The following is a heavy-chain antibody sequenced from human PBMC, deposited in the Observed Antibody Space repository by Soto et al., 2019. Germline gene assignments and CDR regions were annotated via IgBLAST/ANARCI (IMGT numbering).Heavy chain of an antibody. D-gene: IGHD3-22*01. CDR2: IKSDGSGT. Sequence: EVQLVESGGGLVQPGGSLRLSCAASGFTFSSYYMHWVRQAPGKGLVWVSRIKSDGSGTYYADSVKGRLTISRDNAKNTLYLQMNSLGVEDTGVYYCARGDGDYYDGNGYLGRHWGQGTLVTVSS. V-gene: IGHV3-74*01. CDR1: GFTFSSYY. J-gene: IGHJ4*02. CDR3: ARGDGDYYDGNGYLGRH.